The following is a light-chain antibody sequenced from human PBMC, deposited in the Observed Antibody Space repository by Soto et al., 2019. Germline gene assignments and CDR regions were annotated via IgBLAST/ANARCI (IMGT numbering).Light chain of an antibody. J-gene: IGKJ2*01. V-gene: IGKV3-20*01. CDR2: GAS. CDR1: QSVSANY. Sequence: EIVLTQSPGTLSLSPGESATLSCRASQSVSANYLAWYQQKPGQAPRLLIYGASSRATGIPDRFSGSGSETDFTLTISRLEPEDFAVYYCQQYGSSPITFGQGTKLEIK. CDR3: QQYGSSPIT.